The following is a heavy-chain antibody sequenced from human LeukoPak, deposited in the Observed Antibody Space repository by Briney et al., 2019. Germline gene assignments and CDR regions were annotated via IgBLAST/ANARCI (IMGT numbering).Heavy chain of an antibody. J-gene: IGHJ5*02. CDR1: GFTFSSYA. CDR3: AKDGRRLSGCVHHPWFDP. Sequence: GGSLRLSCAASGFTFSSYAMSWVRQAPGKGLEWVSAISGSGGSTYYADSVKGRFTFSRDNSKNTLYLQMNSLRAEDTAVYYCAKDGRRLSGCVHHPWFDPGGQGTLVPVSS. D-gene: IGHD6-19*01. V-gene: IGHV3-23*01. CDR2: ISGSGGST.